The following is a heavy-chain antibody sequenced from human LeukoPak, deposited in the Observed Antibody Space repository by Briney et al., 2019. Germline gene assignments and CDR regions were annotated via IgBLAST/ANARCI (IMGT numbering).Heavy chain of an antibody. CDR2: ISGSGARA. Sequence: GGSLRLSCAASGFTFSSYAMSWVRQAPGKGLEWVSAISGSGARAYYAGSVKGRFTISRDTSKNTLYLQMNSLRAEDTAVYYCAKDMGEDGSYYLDYWGQGTLVTVSS. D-gene: IGHD1-26*01. V-gene: IGHV3-23*01. CDR1: GFTFSSYA. J-gene: IGHJ4*02. CDR3: AKDMGEDGSYYLDY.